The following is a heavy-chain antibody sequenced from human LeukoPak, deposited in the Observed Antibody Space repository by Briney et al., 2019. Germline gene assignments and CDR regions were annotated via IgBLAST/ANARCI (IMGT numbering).Heavy chain of an antibody. Sequence: PGGSLRLSCAASGFTFSSYAMSWVRQAPGKGLEWVSAISGSGGSTYYADSVKGRITISRDNSKNTLYLQMNSLRAEDTAVYYCAKNKKSTTGTTMYYIDYWGQGTLVTVSS. CDR1: GFTFSSYA. J-gene: IGHJ4*02. D-gene: IGHD1-1*01. V-gene: IGHV3-23*01. CDR3: AKNKKSTTGTTMYYIDY. CDR2: ISGSGGST.